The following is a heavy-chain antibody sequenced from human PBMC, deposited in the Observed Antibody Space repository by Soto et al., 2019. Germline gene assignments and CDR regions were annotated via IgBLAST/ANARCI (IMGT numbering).Heavy chain of an antibody. V-gene: IGHV3-15*01. D-gene: IGHD6-6*01. Sequence: EVQLVESGGGSAKPGGSVRLSCAASGFTFTDAWMNWGRQVPGEGLEWVGHVKSQIDGGTTDSAAALDGRVTISRDDSKNMVYLQLNRLRTDDTAVYYCATGSARFDFWGQGTLVTVSS. CDR2: VKSQIDGGTT. J-gene: IGHJ5*01. CDR1: GFTFTDAW. CDR3: ATGSARFDF.